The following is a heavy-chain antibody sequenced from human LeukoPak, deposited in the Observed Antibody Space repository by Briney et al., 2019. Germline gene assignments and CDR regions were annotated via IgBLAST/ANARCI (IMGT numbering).Heavy chain of an antibody. CDR2: IRYDGSNK. CDR1: GFTFSSYG. V-gene: IGHV3-30*02. J-gene: IGHJ3*02. Sequence: GGYLSLSCEASGFTFSSYGMNWLRQAPRKELEWVAFIRYDGSNKFYADSVKGRFTISRDNSQNTLYVQMSSLRPEDTAVYYCAKVRTAYGSGSSDGFDTWGQGTMVTVSS. D-gene: IGHD3-10*01. CDR3: AKVRTAYGSGSSDGFDT.